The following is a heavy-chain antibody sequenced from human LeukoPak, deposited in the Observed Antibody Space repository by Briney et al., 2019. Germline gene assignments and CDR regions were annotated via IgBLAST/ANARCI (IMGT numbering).Heavy chain of an antibody. CDR1: GFTFSSYA. J-gene: IGHJ1*01. D-gene: IGHD2-15*01. CDR3: AREVAGYCSGGSCYSSAEYFQH. CDR2: ISYDGSNK. V-gene: IGHV3-30-3*01. Sequence: GGSLRLSCAASGFTFSSYAMHWVRQAPGKGLEWVAVISYDGSNKYYADSVKGRFTISRDNSKNTLYLQMNSLRAEDTAVYYCAREVAGYCSGGSCYSSAEYFQHWGQGTLVTVSS.